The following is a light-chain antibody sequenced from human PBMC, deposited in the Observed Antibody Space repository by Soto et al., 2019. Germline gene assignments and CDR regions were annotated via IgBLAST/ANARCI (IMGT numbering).Light chain of an antibody. CDR3: QTWGTGILV. J-gene: IGLJ2*01. CDR2: LNSDGRH. V-gene: IGLV4-69*01. Sequence: QLVLTQSPSASASLGASVKLTCTLSSRHSSYAIAWHQQQPEKGPRYLMKLNSDGRHTKGDGIPYRFSGSSSGTERYLTIPSLQSEDEAGYYCQTWGTGILVFGGGTKLTVL. CDR1: SRHSSYA.